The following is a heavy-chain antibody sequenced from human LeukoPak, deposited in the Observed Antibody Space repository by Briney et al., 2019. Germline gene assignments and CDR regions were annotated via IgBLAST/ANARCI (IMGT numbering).Heavy chain of an antibody. D-gene: IGHD3-10*01. Sequence: GASVKVSCKASGGTFSNYAISWVRQAPGQGLEWMGGIIPIFGTANYAQKFQGRVTITADESTTTAYMELSSLRSEDTAVYYCARVITMVRGAPPWFDPWGQGTLVTVSS. CDR2: IIPIFGTA. CDR3: ARVITMVRGAPPWFDP. CDR1: GGTFSNYA. V-gene: IGHV1-69*01. J-gene: IGHJ5*02.